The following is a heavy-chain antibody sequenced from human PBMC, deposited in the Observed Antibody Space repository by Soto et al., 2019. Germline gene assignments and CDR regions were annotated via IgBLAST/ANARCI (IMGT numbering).Heavy chain of an antibody. D-gene: IGHD6-13*01. CDR2: ISWDGGST. V-gene: IGHV3-43*01. CDR3: AKDIKGRVGSSWYNPFDY. J-gene: IGHJ4*02. Sequence: GGSLRLSCAASGFTFDDYTMHWVRQAPGKGLKWVSLISWDGGSTYYADSVKGRFTISRDNSKNSLYLQMNSLRTEDTALYYCAKDIKGRVGSSWYNPFDYWGQGTLVTVSS. CDR1: GFTFDDYT.